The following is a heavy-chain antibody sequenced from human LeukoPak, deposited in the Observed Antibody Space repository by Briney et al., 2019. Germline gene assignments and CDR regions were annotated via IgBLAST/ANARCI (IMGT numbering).Heavy chain of an antibody. CDR3: TRDAESDF. Sequence: PGGSLRLSCAGSGLSFSDYGMNWVRQAPGKGLEWLTFISPSGRSVSYADSVKGRFTIARDNAKKSLYLQMDSLRGEDTAIYYCTRDAESDFWGQGTLVTVSS. CDR1: GLSFSDYG. V-gene: IGHV3-48*03. CDR2: ISPSGRSV. J-gene: IGHJ4*02.